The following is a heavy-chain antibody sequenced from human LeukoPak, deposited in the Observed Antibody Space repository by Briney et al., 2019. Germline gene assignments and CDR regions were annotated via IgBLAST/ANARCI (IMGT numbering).Heavy chain of an antibody. Sequence: GGSLRLSCAASGFTVSSNYMSWVRQAPGKGLEWVSVIYSGGSTYYADSVKGRFTVSRDNSKNTLYLQMNSLRAEDTAVYYCARGKIGERDYYYYAMDVWAKGPRSPSP. CDR1: GFTVSSNY. D-gene: IGHD3-16*01. J-gene: IGHJ6*02. CDR3: ARGKIGERDYYYYAMDV. CDR2: IYSGGST. V-gene: IGHV3-66*02.